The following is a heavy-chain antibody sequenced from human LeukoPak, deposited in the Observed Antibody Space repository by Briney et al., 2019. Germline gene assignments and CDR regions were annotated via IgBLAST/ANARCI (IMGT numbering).Heavy chain of an antibody. V-gene: IGHV2-5*02. CDR3: ALNYYDILTGPISLGY. CDR2: IYWDDDK. J-gene: IGHJ4*02. CDR1: GFSLSTSGVG. D-gene: IGHD3-9*01. Sequence: KESGPTLVKPTQTLTLTCTFSGFSLSTSGVGVGWIRQPPGKALEWLALIYWDDDKRYSPSLKSRLTITKDTSKNQVVLTMTNMDPVDTATYYCALNYYDILTGPISLGYWGQGTLVTVSS.